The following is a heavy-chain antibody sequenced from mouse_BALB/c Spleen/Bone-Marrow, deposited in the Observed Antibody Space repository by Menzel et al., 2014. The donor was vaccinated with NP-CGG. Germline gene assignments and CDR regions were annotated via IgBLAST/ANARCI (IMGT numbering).Heavy chain of an antibody. CDR2: INSNGGST. D-gene: IGHD1-1*01. CDR1: GFTFSSYG. Sequence: EVQLVESGGGLVQPGGSLKLSCAASGFTFSSYGMSWVRQTPDKRLELVATINSNGGSTYYPDSVKGRFTISRDNAKNTLYLQMSSLKSEDTAMYYCARDPLYYCAWGQGTLVTVSA. J-gene: IGHJ3*01. V-gene: IGHV5-6-3*01. CDR3: ARDPLYYCA.